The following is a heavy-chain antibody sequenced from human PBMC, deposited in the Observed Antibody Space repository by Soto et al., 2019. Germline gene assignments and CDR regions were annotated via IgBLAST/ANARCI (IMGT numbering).Heavy chain of an antibody. D-gene: IGHD3-3*01. J-gene: IGHJ6*02. Sequence: PGESLKISCKGSGYSFTSYWIGWVRQMPGKGLEWMGIIYPGDSDTRYSPSFQGQVTISADKSISTAYLQWSSLKASDTAMYYCARAGGRGRNYDFWSGYPWGVDYYYGMDVWGQGTTVTVSS. V-gene: IGHV5-51*01. CDR3: ARAGGRGRNYDFWSGYPWGVDYYYGMDV. CDR1: GYSFTSYW. CDR2: IYPGDSDT.